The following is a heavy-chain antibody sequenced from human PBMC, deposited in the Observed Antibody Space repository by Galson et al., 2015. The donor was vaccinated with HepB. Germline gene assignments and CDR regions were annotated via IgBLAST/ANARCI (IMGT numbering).Heavy chain of an antibody. V-gene: IGHV3-64D*06. Sequence: SLRLSCAASGFTFSSYAMHWVRQAPGKGLEYVSAISSNGGSTYYADSVKGRFTISRDNSKNTLYLQMSSLRAEDTAVYYCVKTARLVVVPAATPGWFDPWGQGTLVTVSS. D-gene: IGHD2-2*01. J-gene: IGHJ5*02. CDR3: VKTARLVVVPAATPGWFDP. CDR2: ISSNGGST. CDR1: GFTFSSYA.